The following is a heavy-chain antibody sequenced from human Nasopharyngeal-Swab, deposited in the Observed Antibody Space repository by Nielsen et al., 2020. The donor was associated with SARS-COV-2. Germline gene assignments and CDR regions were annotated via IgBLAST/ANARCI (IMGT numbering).Heavy chain of an antibody. Sequence: LKISCAASGFTFSTYNMNWVRQAPGKGLEWVSSISSSSTYIYYADSVKGRFTISRDNAKNSLFLQMNSLRAEDTALYYCARDGLDYDFWSAYFMDVWGQGTTVTVSS. CDR1: GFTFSTYN. CDR2: ISSSSTYI. CDR3: ARDGLDYDFWSAYFMDV. J-gene: IGHJ6*02. D-gene: IGHD3-3*01. V-gene: IGHV3-21*01.